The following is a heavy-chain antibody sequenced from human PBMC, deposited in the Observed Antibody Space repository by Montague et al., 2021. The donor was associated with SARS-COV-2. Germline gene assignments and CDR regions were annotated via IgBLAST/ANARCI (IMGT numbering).Heavy chain of an antibody. D-gene: IGHD3-22*01. CDR3: ATVQKVSLIIMFRSGWFDP. V-gene: IGHV4-34*01. Sequence: SETLSLTCAVYGGSISGYYWSWIRQPPGKGLEWIGEINHSGSTNYNPSLKSRVTISVDTSKNQFSLRLNSVTAADTAVYYCATVQKVSLIIMFRSGWFDPWGQGTLVTVSP. J-gene: IGHJ5*02. CDR2: INHSGST. CDR1: GGSISGYY.